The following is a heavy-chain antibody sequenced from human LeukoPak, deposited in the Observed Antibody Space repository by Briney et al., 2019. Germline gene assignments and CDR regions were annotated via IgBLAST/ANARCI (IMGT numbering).Heavy chain of an antibody. J-gene: IGHJ4*02. Sequence: GGSLRLSCAASRFIFSLYNMNWVRQAPGKGLEWVSYISSTGSRIYYADSVKGRFTISRDNAKNSLYLQMNSLRAEDTAMYYCARARGVYCSGGSCYSGPYFDYWGQGTLVTVSS. V-gene: IGHV3-48*04. CDR3: ARARGVYCSGGSCYSGPYFDY. CDR1: RFIFSLYN. CDR2: ISSTGSRI. D-gene: IGHD2-15*01.